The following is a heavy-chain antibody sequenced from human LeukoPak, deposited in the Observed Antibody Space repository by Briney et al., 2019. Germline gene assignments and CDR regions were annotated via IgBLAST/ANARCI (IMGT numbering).Heavy chain of an antibody. Sequence: GGSLRLSCAASGFTSGSFEMNWVRQAPGKGLEWVSYISSGGNTIFYADSVKGRFTISRDNAKNSLYLQMNSLRAEDTALYYCARGCGTASCYYWYFDLWGRGTLVTVSS. V-gene: IGHV3-48*03. CDR3: ARGCGTASCYYWYFDL. CDR2: ISSGGNTI. J-gene: IGHJ2*01. D-gene: IGHD2-2*01. CDR1: GFTSGSFE.